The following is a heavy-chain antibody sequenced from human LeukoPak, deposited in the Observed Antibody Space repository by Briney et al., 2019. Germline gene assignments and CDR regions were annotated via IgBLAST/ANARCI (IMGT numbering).Heavy chain of an antibody. Sequence: GGSLRLSCAASRFTFRNAMSWVRQAPGKGLEWVSAISGSGGRTFYADSVKGRFTISRDNSKNTLYLQMNSLRAEDTAVYYCARNSGWEYYYGMDVWGQGTTVTVSS. CDR3: ARNSGWEYYYGMDV. D-gene: IGHD6-19*01. CDR1: RFTFRNA. J-gene: IGHJ6*02. CDR2: ISGSGGRT. V-gene: IGHV3-23*01.